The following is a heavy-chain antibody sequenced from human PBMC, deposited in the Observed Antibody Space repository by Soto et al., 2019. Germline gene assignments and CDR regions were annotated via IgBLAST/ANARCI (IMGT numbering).Heavy chain of an antibody. Sequence: WGSLRLSCAASGFTFSMYWMHWVRQAPGKGLLWVSRINGDGTDTTYADSVKGRFTISRDNAKNTVYLQMNGLRAEDTAVYYCAREVGRGSGSYYLDYWGQETLVTVSS. J-gene: IGHJ4*02. CDR2: INGDGTDT. D-gene: IGHD3-16*01. CDR1: GFTFSMYW. V-gene: IGHV3-74*03. CDR3: AREVGRGSGSYYLDY.